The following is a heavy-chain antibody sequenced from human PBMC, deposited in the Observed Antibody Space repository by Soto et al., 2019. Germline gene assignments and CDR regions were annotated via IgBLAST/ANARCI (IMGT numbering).Heavy chain of an antibody. CDR2: IYPGDSDT. D-gene: IGHD3-10*02. Sequence: GESLKISCKGFGYSFPTYWIGWVRQMPGKGLEWMGVIYPGDSDTRYSPSFQGQVILSADISSSTAYLQWTSLKASDNALYYCARQGALFSFDSWGQGTLVTVSS. CDR3: ARQGALFSFDS. CDR1: GYSFPTYW. J-gene: IGHJ4*02. V-gene: IGHV5-51*01.